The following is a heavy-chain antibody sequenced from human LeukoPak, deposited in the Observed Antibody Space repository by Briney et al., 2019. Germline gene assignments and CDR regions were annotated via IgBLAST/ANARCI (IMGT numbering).Heavy chain of an antibody. Sequence: SETLSLTCAVYGGSFSGYYWSWIRQPPGKGLEWIGEINHSGSTNYNPSLKSRVTISVDTSKNQFSLKLSSVTAADTAVYYCAREKKYYGSSWYDGQYYLDYWGQGTLVTVSS. J-gene: IGHJ4*02. CDR1: GGSFSGYY. CDR2: INHSGST. V-gene: IGHV4-34*01. D-gene: IGHD6-13*01. CDR3: AREKKYYGSSWYDGQYYLDY.